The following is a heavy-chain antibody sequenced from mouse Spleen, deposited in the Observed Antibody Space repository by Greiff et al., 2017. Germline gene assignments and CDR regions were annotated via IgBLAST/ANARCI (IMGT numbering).Heavy chain of an antibody. Sequence: LVESGPELVKPGASVKISCKASGYSFTGYYMNWVKQSPEKSLEWIGEINPSTGGTTYNQKFKAKATLTVDKSSSTAYMQLKGLTSEDSAVYYCANYPFDYWGQGTTVTVSS. CDR1: GYSFTGYY. J-gene: IGHJ2*01. CDR2: INPSTGGT. V-gene: IGHV1-42*01. CDR3: ANYPFDY.